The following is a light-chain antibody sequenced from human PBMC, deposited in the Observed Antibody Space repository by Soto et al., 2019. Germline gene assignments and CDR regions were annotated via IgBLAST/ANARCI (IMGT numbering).Light chain of an antibody. CDR3: TSYTTTSTPVV. Sequence: QSALTQPASVSGSPGQSITISCTGTSSDVGSYNYVSWYQQHPGKAPKLMIYEVSNRPSGVSNRCSGAKSGSAAALTISGLQAEDEADYYCTSYTTTSTPVVFGGGTKLTVL. J-gene: IGLJ2*01. CDR1: SSDVGSYNY. V-gene: IGLV2-14*01. CDR2: EVS.